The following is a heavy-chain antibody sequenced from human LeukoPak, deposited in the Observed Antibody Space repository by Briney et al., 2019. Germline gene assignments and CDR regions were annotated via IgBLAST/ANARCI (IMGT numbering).Heavy chain of an antibody. D-gene: IGHD5-18*01. CDR3: AGRDSYGQTFDY. CDR2: IYHSGST. CDR1: GGSISSSNW. J-gene: IGHJ4*02. Sequence: SSETLSLTCAVSGGSISSSNWWSWVRQPPGKGLEWIGEIYHSGSTNYNPSLKSRVTISVDKSKNQFSLKLSSVTAADTAVYYCAGRDSYGQTFDYWGQGTLVTVSP. V-gene: IGHV4-4*02.